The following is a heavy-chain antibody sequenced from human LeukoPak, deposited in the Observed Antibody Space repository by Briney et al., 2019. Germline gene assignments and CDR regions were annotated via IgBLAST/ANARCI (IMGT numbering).Heavy chain of an antibody. CDR2: VSSSSSTI. CDR1: GFTFTSSN. V-gene: IGHV3-48*02. J-gene: IGHJ4*02. CDR3: ARLTTLQAGY. Sequence: GGSLRLSCAASGFTFTSSNMNWVRQAPGKGLEWVSYVSSSSSTIYYADSVKGRFTISRDNAKNSLYLQMSSLRDEDTAVYYCARLTTLQAGYWGQGTLVTVSS. D-gene: IGHD4-11*01.